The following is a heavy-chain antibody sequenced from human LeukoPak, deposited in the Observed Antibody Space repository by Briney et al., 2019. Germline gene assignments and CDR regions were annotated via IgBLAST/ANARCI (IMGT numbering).Heavy chain of an antibody. J-gene: IGHJ4*02. CDR2: IYYSGST. Sequence: SETLSLTCTVSGGSISSYYWSWTRQPPGKGLEWIGYIYYSGSTNYNPSLESRVTISVDTSKNQFSLKLSSVTAADTAVYYCARGRYYYDSSGYSPFDYWGQGTLVTVSS. CDR1: GGSISSYY. D-gene: IGHD3-22*01. V-gene: IGHV4-59*01. CDR3: ARGRYYYDSSGYSPFDY.